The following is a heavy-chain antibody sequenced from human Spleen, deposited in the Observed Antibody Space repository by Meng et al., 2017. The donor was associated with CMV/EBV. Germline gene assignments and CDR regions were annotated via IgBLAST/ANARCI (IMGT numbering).Heavy chain of an antibody. D-gene: IGHD1-26*01. J-gene: IGHJ6*02. Sequence: GSLRLSCAVYGGSFSGYYWSWIRQSPGKGLEWIGYSGSTNYNPSLQSRVTISVDTSKKQFSLKLKSMTAADTAVYFCARFSYYRYLDVWGQGTTVTVSS. CDR1: GGSFSGYY. CDR2: SGST. V-gene: IGHV4-59*01. CDR3: ARFSYYRYLDV.